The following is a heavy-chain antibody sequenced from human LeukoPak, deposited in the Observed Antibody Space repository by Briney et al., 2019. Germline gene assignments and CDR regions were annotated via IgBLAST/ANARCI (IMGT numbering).Heavy chain of an antibody. V-gene: IGHV1-18*01. CDR2: ISAYNGNT. Sequence: ASVTVSCKASGYTFTSYGISWVRQATGQGLEWMGWISAYNGNTNYAQKLQGRVTMTTDTSTSTAYMELRSLRSDDTAVYYCARDSITMVRGVIITPVGYGMDVWGQGTTVTVSS. CDR1: GYTFTSYG. D-gene: IGHD3-10*01. CDR3: ARDSITMVRGVIITPVGYGMDV. J-gene: IGHJ6*02.